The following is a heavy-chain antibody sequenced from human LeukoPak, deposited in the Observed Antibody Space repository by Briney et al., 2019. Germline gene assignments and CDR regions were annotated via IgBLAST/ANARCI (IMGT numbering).Heavy chain of an antibody. Sequence: PGGSLRLSCAASGFTFDDYAMHWVRQAPGKGLEWVSGISWNSGSIVYADSVKGRFTISRDNAKNSLYLQMNSLRAEDTALYYCAKDKVDSSSWPPYYYYGMDVWGQGKMVTVSS. CDR3: AKDKVDSSSWPPYYYYGMDV. V-gene: IGHV3-9*01. CDR1: GFTFDDYA. D-gene: IGHD6-13*01. CDR2: ISWNSGSI. J-gene: IGHJ6*02.